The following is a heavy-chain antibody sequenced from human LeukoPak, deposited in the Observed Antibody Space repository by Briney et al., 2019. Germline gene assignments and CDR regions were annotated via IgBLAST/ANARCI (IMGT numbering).Heavy chain of an antibody. Sequence: ASVKVSCKASGYTFTGYYMHWVRQAPGQGLEWMGRINPNSGGTNYAQKFQGRVTMTMDTSISTAYMELSRLRSDDTAVYYCARDRLRWLQTFDYWGQGTLVTVSS. D-gene: IGHD5-24*01. CDR2: INPNSGGT. CDR3: ARDRLRWLQTFDY. J-gene: IGHJ4*02. V-gene: IGHV1-2*06. CDR1: GYTFTGYY.